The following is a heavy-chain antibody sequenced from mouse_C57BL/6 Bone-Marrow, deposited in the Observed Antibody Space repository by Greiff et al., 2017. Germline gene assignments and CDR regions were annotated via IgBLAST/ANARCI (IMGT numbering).Heavy chain of an antibody. CDR1: GYTFTSYG. CDR2: IYPRSGNT. Sequence: VKLQQPGAELVKPGASVKLSCKASGYTFTSYGISWVKQRTGQGLEWIGEIYPRSGNTYYNEKFKGKATLTADKSSSTAYMELRSLTSEDSAVYFCARDRYSNYDVPYAMDYWGQGTSVTVSS. V-gene: IGHV1-81*01. CDR3: ARDRYSNYDVPYAMDY. D-gene: IGHD2-5*01. J-gene: IGHJ4*01.